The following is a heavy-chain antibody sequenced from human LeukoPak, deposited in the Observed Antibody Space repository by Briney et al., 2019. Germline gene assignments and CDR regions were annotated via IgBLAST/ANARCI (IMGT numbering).Heavy chain of an antibody. CDR1: GGSISSYY. D-gene: IGHD1-26*01. J-gene: IGHJ3*02. Sequence: PSETLSLTCTVYGGSISSYYWSWIRQPAGKGMEWIGRIYTSGSNNYNPSLKIRVSMSVDTSKNQFSLKLSSVTAADTAVYYCASGGTDAFDIWGQGTMVTVSS. V-gene: IGHV4-4*07. CDR2: IYTSGSN. CDR3: ASGGTDAFDI.